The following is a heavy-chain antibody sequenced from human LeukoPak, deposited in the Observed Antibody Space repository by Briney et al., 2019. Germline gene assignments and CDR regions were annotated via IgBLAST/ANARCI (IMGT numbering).Heavy chain of an antibody. Sequence: AGGSLRLSCAASGFTFSNYALSWVRQAPGKGLEWVGFIRSKSFGGTTDYGASVKGRFTISRDDSKSIAYLQMNSLKTDDTAVYYCARVMSSVAVAGTDCWGQGTLVTVSS. D-gene: IGHD6-19*01. J-gene: IGHJ4*02. V-gene: IGHV3-49*04. CDR1: GFTFSNYA. CDR3: ARVMSSVAVAGTDC. CDR2: IRSKSFGGTT.